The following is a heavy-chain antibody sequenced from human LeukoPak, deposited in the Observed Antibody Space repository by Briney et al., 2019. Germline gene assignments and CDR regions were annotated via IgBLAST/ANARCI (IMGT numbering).Heavy chain of an antibody. J-gene: IGHJ4*02. CDR1: GFTFDDYG. CDR3: ARAGSGSYQPFDY. D-gene: IGHD1-26*01. CDR2: SNWNGGST. Sequence: PGGSLRLSCXASGFTFDDYGMSWVRQAPGKGLKWVSGSNWNGGSTGYADSVKGRFTISRDNAKNSLYLQMNSLRAEDTALYYCARAGSGSYQPFDYWGQGTLVTVSS. V-gene: IGHV3-20*04.